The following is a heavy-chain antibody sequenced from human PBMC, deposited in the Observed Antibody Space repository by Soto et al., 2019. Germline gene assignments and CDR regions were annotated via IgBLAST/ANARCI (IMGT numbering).Heavy chain of an antibody. CDR1: GGSVSSSGYD. V-gene: IGHV4-39*01. J-gene: IGHJ3*02. CDR2: IYYSGST. Sequence: XTLSLPCTVSGGSVSSSGYDWGWIRQPPGKGLEWIGIIYYSGSTYYNPSLKSRVTISVDTSKNQFSLKLRSLTAADTAVYYCARHAQNAFDIWGQGTMGTVSS. CDR3: ARHAQNAFDI.